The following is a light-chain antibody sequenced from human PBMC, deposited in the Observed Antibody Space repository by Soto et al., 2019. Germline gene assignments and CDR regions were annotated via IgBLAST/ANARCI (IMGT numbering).Light chain of an antibody. V-gene: IGKV1-39*01. CDR3: QQYYSTPIT. CDR1: QTISSH. Sequence: DIQMTQSASSLSASVGDRFTITCRASQTISSHLNWYQQKPGIAPKLLIYSASSLQSGVPSRFSGSGSGTDFTLTISTLQPEDFATYYCQQYYSTPITFGQGTKVDI. CDR2: SAS. J-gene: IGKJ1*01.